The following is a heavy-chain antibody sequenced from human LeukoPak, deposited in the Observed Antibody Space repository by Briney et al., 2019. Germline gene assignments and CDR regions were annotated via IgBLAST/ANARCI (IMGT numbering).Heavy chain of an antibody. D-gene: IGHD3-10*01. J-gene: IGHJ4*02. CDR1: GFTFGDYA. Sequence: GGSLRLSCAASGFTFGDYAMHWVRQAPGKGLEWVSLISGDGDSTYYAPSVRGRFTISRDNSKDSLYLQMTSLRTEDTAFYYCARGRTMYFGDLLPLNWGQGTLVTVSS. CDR2: ISGDGDST. V-gene: IGHV3-43*02. CDR3: ARGRTMYFGDLLPLN.